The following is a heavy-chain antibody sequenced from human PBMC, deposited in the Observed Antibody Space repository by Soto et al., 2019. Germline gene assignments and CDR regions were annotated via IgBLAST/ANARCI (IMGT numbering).Heavy chain of an antibody. Sequence: SXRLSCADSAFTFSSYYMHWILQATGKGLEWVSAIGTAGDTYYPGSVKGRFTISRENSKNSLYLQMNSLRAGDTAVYYCARVEYYYDSSGYYYRDWGQGTLVTVSS. D-gene: IGHD3-22*01. CDR3: ARVEYYYDSSGYYYRD. CDR2: IGTAGDT. V-gene: IGHV3-13*01. J-gene: IGHJ4*02. CDR1: AFTFSSYY.